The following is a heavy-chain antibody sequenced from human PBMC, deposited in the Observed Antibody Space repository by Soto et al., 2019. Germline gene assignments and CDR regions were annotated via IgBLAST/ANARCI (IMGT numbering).Heavy chain of an antibody. CDR2: ISPYNDNT. Sequence: QVQLVQSGAEVKKPGASVKVSCKASDYTFTSYGINWVRQAPGQGLEWMGWISPYNDNTQYAQRFQGRVTLTTDTSTSTAYMGRRSLRSDVTAVYYCARGMLEIRIDSWGQGSLVTVSS. J-gene: IGHJ4*02. CDR3: ARGMLEIRIDS. V-gene: IGHV1-18*01. CDR1: DYTFTSYG. D-gene: IGHD3-3*01.